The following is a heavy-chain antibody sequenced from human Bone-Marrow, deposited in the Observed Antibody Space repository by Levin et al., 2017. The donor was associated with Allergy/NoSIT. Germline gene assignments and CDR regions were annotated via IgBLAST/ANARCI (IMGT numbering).Heavy chain of an antibody. V-gene: IGHV1-18*01. CDR1: DYTFFSYG. D-gene: IGHD3-10*01. J-gene: IGHJ6*02. CDR3: ASGEGSRFYYYGMDV. Sequence: GESLKISCKATDYTFFSYGTSWVRQAPGQGLEWMGWISPYNDNTKYAQKFQDRVTITADKSTATAYMELTSLTSDDTAVYFCASGEGSRFYYYGMDVWGQGTTVTVSS. CDR2: ISPYNDNT.